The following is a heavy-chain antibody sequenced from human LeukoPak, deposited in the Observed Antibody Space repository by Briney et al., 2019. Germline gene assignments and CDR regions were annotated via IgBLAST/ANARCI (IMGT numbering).Heavy chain of an antibody. J-gene: IGHJ5*02. Sequence: GGSLRLSCAASGFTVSSNYMNWVRQAPGKGLEWVSIIYSGGITNYADSVKGRFTISRDNSKNTLYLQMNSLRAEDTAVYYCARDQWLVHWFDPWGQGTLVTVSS. V-gene: IGHV3-53*01. CDR2: IYSGGIT. CDR1: GFTVSSNY. D-gene: IGHD6-19*01. CDR3: ARDQWLVHWFDP.